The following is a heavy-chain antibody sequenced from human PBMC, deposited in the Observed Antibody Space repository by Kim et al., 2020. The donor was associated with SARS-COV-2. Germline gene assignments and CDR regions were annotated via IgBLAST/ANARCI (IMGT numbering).Heavy chain of an antibody. V-gene: IGHV3-66*01. CDR1: GFTVSSNY. D-gene: IGHD4-17*01. CDR2: IYSGGST. CDR3: SREGSPSRNYGGNFLYYYYYMDV. Sequence: GGSLRLSCAASGFTVSSNYMSWVRQAPGKGLEWVSVIYSGGSTYYADSVKGRFTISRDNSKNTRYLQMNSLKAEDTAVYYCSREGSPSRNYGGNFLYYYYYMDVWGKGTTVTVSS. J-gene: IGHJ6*03.